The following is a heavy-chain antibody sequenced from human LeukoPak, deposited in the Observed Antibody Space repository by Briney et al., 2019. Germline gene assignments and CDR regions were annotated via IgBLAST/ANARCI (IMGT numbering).Heavy chain of an antibody. CDR1: GVSFSGYF. J-gene: IGHJ4*02. CDR3: ARGQFQRDY. CDR2: VNHSGRT. Sequence: SETLSLTCAVYGVSFSGYFWSWIRQPPGKGLEWIGEVNHSGRTNYNPSLKSRVTMSVDTSKNQFSLNLRSVTAADTAVYYCARGQFQRDYWGQGTLVTVSS. D-gene: IGHD6-25*01. V-gene: IGHV4-34*01.